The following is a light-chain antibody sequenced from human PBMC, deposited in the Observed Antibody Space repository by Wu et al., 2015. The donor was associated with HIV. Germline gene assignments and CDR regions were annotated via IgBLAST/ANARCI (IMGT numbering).Light chain of an antibody. J-gene: IGKJ1*01. CDR2: RAS. CDR1: QSISSW. V-gene: IGKV1-5*03. Sequence: DVQMTQSPSTPSASVGDRVTITCRASQSISSWLAWYQQKPGKAPNLLIYRASNLEAGVPSRFTGSGSGTEFTLTISSLQPDDFATYYCQQCSNYPSTFGQGTKVEI. CDR3: QQCSNYPST.